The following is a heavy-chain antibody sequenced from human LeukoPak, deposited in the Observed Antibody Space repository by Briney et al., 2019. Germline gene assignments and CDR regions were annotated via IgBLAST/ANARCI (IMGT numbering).Heavy chain of an antibody. CDR3: AKDISYYYGSGSPSGMDV. V-gene: IGHV3-9*01. CDR2: IRWNSGSI. D-gene: IGHD3-10*01. J-gene: IGHJ6*02. Sequence: GGSLRLSCAASGFTFDDYAMHWVRQAPGKGLEWVSGIRWNSGSIGYADSVKGRFTISRDNAKNSLYLQMNSLRAEDTALYYCAKDISYYYGSGSPSGMDVWGQGTTVTVSS. CDR1: GFTFDDYA.